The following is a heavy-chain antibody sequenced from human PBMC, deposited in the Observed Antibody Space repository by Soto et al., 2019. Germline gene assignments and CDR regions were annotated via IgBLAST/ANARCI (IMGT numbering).Heavy chain of an antibody. V-gene: IGHV3-9*01. CDR1: GFRFDDYV. Sequence: EVELAPSGGGVAQPGRSLRLTCAGSGFRFDDYVMYWVRQAPGKGLEWVAGISWNSNRVAYGESVEGRFTIARDNAKKPVFLQMDSLRGEDTALYFCARGNYISSWSPGYMDVWGTGVTVTVSS. D-gene: IGHD6-13*01. CDR3: ARGNYISSWSPGYMDV. J-gene: IGHJ6*03. CDR2: ISWNSNRV.